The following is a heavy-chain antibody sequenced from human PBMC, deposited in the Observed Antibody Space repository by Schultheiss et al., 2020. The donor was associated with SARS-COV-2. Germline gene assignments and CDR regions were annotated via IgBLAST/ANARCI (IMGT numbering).Heavy chain of an antibody. CDR3: ARGLVPANGDSLDY. CDR1: GFTFSSYA. D-gene: IGHD3-16*01. Sequence: GGSLRLSCAASGFTFSSYAMHWVRQAPGKGLEWVAVISFDGSNKYYADSVKGRFTISRDNSKNTLYLQMNSLRAEDTAVYYCARGLVPANGDSLDYWGQGALGTVSS. CDR2: ISFDGSNK. V-gene: IGHV3-30*04. J-gene: IGHJ4*02.